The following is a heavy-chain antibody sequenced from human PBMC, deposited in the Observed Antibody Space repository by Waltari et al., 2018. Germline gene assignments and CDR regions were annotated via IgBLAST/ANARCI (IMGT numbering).Heavy chain of an antibody. D-gene: IGHD3-9*01. Sequence: QVQLQESGPGLVKPSETLSLTCRVSVACFASSRHYWGWVSPPPGKGLEWIGSIYYSGSTYYNPSLKSRVNMSVDTANYQFSLKVTSVTAADTAIYYCARTAYDHLTGYPTLDHWGQGILVTVSS. CDR3: ARTAYDHLTGYPTLDH. V-gene: IGHV4-39*07. J-gene: IGHJ4*02. CDR1: VACFASSRHY. CDR2: IYYSGST.